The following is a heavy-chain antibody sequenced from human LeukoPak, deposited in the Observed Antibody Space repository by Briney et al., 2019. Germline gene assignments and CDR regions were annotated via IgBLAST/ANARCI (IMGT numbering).Heavy chain of an antibody. Sequence: SVKVSCKASGGTFSSYAISWERQARGQGLEWMGGIVLIFGIGNYAQKFQGRVTITADESTSTAYMELSSLRSEDTAVYYCASCAMITFGGVIGLGYYYYMDVWGKGTTVTISS. CDR2: IVLIFGIG. CDR3: ASCAMITFGGVIGLGYYYYMDV. CDR1: GGTFSSYA. V-gene: IGHV1-69*13. J-gene: IGHJ6*03. D-gene: IGHD3-16*02.